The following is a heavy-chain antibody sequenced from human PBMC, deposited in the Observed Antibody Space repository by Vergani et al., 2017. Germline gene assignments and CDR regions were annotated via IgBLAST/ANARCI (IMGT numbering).Heavy chain of an antibody. V-gene: IGHV3-30*02. CDR3: VKDRGASIGFDD. Sequence: QVQLVESGGGVVQPGGSLRLSCAASGFSFGSYGMHWVRVRQAPGKGLEWLAYLRYDGTTKQYADSVKVRFTISRDNSKNMLYLQMDSLRPEDTAMFYCVKDRGASIGFDDWGQGTQVTVSS. D-gene: IGHD2-2*01. CDR1: GFSFGSYG. CDR2: LRYDGTTK. J-gene: IGHJ4*02.